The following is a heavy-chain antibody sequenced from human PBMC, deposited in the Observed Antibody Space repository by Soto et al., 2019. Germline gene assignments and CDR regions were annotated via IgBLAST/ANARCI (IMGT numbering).Heavy chain of an antibody. Sequence: EVQVVDSGGDLVEPGGSLRLSCVTSGFMFSSAWMSWVRQGPGKGLECVARIKSKNDGGAADYAAPVNGRFSISRDDSKRTVYLQMNSLRAEDTALYYWVEGLNDFWGQATLVTVTS. CDR3: VEGLNDF. D-gene: IGHD3-16*01. CDR2: IKSKNDGGAA. V-gene: IGHV3-15*01. CDR1: GFMFSSAW. J-gene: IGHJ4*02.